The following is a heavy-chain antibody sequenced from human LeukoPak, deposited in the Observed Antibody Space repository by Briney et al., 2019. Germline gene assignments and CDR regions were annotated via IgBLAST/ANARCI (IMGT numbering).Heavy chain of an antibody. CDR1: GFTFSSYS. CDR2: ISSSSSTI. J-gene: IGHJ1*01. CDR3: AVAVRPGVEATSSSQH. D-gene: IGHD1-26*01. Sequence: GWSLRLSCAASGFTFSSYSMNWVREAPGKGLEWVSYISSSSSTIYYADSVKGRFTISRDNAKNSLYLQMNSLRAEDTAVYSCAVAVRPGVEATSSSQHWGQGTPLTVSS. V-gene: IGHV3-48*01.